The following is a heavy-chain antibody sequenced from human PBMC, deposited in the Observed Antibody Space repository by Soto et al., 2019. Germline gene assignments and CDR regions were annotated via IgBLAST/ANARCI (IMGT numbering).Heavy chain of an antibody. Sequence: GGSLRLSCAASGFTFSSYAMHWVRQAPGKGLEWVAVISYDGSNKYYADSVKGRFTISRDNSKNTLYLQMNSLRSEDTAVYYCARDNPYPSYYYDSSGYFSFSGMDVWGQGTTVTVSS. D-gene: IGHD3-22*01. J-gene: IGHJ6*02. CDR1: GFTFSSYA. CDR2: ISYDGSNK. V-gene: IGHV3-30-3*01. CDR3: ARDNPYPSYYYDSSGYFSFSGMDV.